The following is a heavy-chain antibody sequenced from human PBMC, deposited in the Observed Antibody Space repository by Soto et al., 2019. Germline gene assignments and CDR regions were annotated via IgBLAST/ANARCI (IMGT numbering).Heavy chain of an antibody. D-gene: IGHD3-3*01. CDR2: INHSGST. V-gene: IGHV4-34*01. CDR3: ARGRFLERWFDP. CDR1: GGSFSGYY. J-gene: IGHJ5*02. Sequence: SETLSLTCAVYGGSFSGYYWSWIRQPPGKGLEWIGEINHSGSTNYNPSLKSRVTISVDTSKNQFSLKLSSVTAADTAVYYCARGRFLERWFDPWGQGTLVTVSS.